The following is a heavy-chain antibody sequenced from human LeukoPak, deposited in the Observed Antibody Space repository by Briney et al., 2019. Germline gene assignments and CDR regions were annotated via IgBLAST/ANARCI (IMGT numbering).Heavy chain of an antibody. Sequence: GGSLRLSCTPSGFTFGDYAMSWFRQVPGKGLEWVGFIRVKAYGGTTEYAASVKGKFTISRDDSKSIAYLQMNSLKTEDTAVYYCTSLVGGSGWYLTGWFDPWGQGTLVTVSS. V-gene: IGHV3-49*03. CDR3: TSLVGGSGWYLTGWFDP. D-gene: IGHD6-19*01. CDR2: IRVKAYGGTT. J-gene: IGHJ5*02. CDR1: GFTFGDYA.